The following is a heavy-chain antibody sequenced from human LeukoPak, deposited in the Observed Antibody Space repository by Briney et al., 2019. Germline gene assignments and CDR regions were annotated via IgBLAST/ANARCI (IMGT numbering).Heavy chain of an antibody. CDR1: GFTFSSYS. D-gene: IGHD3-16*01. CDR2: ISSSSSYI. Sequence: GGSLRLSCAASGFTFSSYSMNWVRQAPGKGLEWVSSISSSSSYIYYADSVKGRFTISRDNSKNTLYLQMNSLRAEDTAVYYCAKSAKGSLWYFDYWGQGTLVTVSS. CDR3: AKSAKGSLWYFDY. V-gene: IGHV3-21*04. J-gene: IGHJ4*02.